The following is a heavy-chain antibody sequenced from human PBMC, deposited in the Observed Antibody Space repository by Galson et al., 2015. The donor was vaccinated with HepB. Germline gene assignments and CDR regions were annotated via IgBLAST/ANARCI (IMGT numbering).Heavy chain of an antibody. Sequence: SLRLSCAASGFVFSTYAMFWVRQAPGKGLDWVAVISYDGTNSDYADSVKGRFTISRENSKNTLYLQMNSLRVEDTAVYYCARPADRGGYYNACGHWGQGTLVTVSS. V-gene: IGHV3-30-3*01. D-gene: IGHD3-22*01. CDR3: ARPADRGGYYNACGH. CDR2: ISYDGTNS. J-gene: IGHJ5*02. CDR1: GFVFSTYA.